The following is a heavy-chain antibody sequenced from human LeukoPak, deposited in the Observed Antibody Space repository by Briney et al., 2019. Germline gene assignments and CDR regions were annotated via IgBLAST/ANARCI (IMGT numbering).Heavy chain of an antibody. CDR1: GYTFTSYG. CDR2: ISAYNGNT. CDR3: ARDPGYGGLLPMARLYYYYYYMDV. J-gene: IGHJ6*03. D-gene: IGHD3-16*01. Sequence: GASVKVSCKASGYTFTSYGISWVRQAPGQGLEWMGWISAYNGNTNYAQKLQGRVTMTTDTSTSTAYMELRSLRSDDTAVYYCARDPGYGGLLPMARLYYYYYYMDVWGKGTTVTISS. V-gene: IGHV1-18*01.